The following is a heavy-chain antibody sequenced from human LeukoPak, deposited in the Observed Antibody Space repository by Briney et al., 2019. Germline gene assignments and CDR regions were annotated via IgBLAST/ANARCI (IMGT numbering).Heavy chain of an antibody. CDR2: ISYDGSNK. CDR1: GFTFSSYA. CDR3: ARDGIWFGESGSMDV. J-gene: IGHJ6*02. Sequence: PGGSLRLSCAASGFTFSSYAMHWVRQAPGKGLEWVAVISYDGSNKYYADSVKGRFTISRDNSKNTLYLQMNSLRAEDTAAYYCARDGIWFGESGSMDVWGQGTTVTVSS. V-gene: IGHV3-30-3*01. D-gene: IGHD3-10*01.